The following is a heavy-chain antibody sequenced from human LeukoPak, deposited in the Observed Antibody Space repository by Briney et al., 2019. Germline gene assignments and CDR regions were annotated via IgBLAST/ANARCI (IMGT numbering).Heavy chain of an antibody. J-gene: IGHJ4*02. CDR2: ISYTGST. V-gene: IGHV4-59*08. Sequence: SETLSLTCTVSGGSISSYYWSWIRQPPGKALEWIGYISYTGSTKYNPSLESRVTISVDTSKNQFSLKLSSVTAADTAVYFCARHNRVYYDFDYWGQGTLVTASS. CDR3: ARHNRVYYDFDY. CDR1: GGSISSYY. D-gene: IGHD5/OR15-5a*01.